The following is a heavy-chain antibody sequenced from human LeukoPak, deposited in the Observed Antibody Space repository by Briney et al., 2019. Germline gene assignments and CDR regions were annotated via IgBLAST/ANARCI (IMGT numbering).Heavy chain of an antibody. CDR1: GFTFSSYS. CDR2: ISSSSSDI. J-gene: IGHJ4*02. Sequence: PGGSLRLSCAASGFTFSSYSMNWVRQAPGKGLEWVSCISSSSSDIYYADSVKGGFTISRDNAKNSLYLQMNSLRAEDTAVYYCARDGARGNFDYWGQGTLVTVSS. CDR3: ARDGARGNFDY. D-gene: IGHD3-10*01. V-gene: IGHV3-21*01.